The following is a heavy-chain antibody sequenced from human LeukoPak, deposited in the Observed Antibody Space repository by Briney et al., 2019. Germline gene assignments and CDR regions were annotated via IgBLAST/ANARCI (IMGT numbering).Heavy chain of an antibody. Sequence: SETLSLTCAVYGGSFSGYYWSWIRQPPGKGLEWIGETNHSGSTNYNPSLKSRVTISVDTSKNQFSLKLSSVTAADTAVYYCASLYGDPVALWGQGTLVTVSS. CDR2: TNHSGST. D-gene: IGHD4-17*01. J-gene: IGHJ5*02. CDR1: GGSFSGYY. CDR3: ASLYGDPVAL. V-gene: IGHV4-34*01.